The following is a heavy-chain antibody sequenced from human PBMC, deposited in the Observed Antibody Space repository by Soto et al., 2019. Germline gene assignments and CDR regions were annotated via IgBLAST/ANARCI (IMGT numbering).Heavy chain of an antibody. V-gene: IGHV2-5*02. J-gene: IGHJ4*02. D-gene: IGHD3-3*01. Sequence: QITLNESGPTVVKPAETLTLTCTFSGFSLTTSGVGVGWIRQSPGKAPEWLALIYWDDDKRYSASLKSRPTITKDTSKNQVVLTMASVDPADTATYYCANRILRTVFGLVTTTAISFDFWGQGTPVAVSS. CDR1: GFSLTTSGVG. CDR3: ANRILRTVFGLVTTTAISFDF. CDR2: IYWDDDK.